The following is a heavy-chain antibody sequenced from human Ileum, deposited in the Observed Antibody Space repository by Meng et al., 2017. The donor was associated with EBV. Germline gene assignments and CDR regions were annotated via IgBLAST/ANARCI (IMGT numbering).Heavy chain of an antibody. Sequence: QVQLRESGPGLGQSSGTLSLTCGVSGDSMTNNNWWTWVCQPPGKGLEWIGEIYHSGSTNYNPSLQSRATISVDMSKKQFSLKLRSVTAADTAVYYCARTGVGLAFDYWGLGTLVTVSS. CDR2: IYHSGST. V-gene: IGHV4-4*02. J-gene: IGHJ4*02. CDR1: GDSMTNNNW. CDR3: ARTGVGLAFDY. D-gene: IGHD2-8*01.